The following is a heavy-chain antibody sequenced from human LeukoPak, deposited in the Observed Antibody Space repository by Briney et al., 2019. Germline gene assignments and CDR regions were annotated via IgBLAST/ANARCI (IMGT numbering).Heavy chain of an antibody. D-gene: IGHD3-9*01. CDR2: IFDSGSP. CDR3: ARDHWLLSSKTWYYYGMDV. J-gene: IGHJ6*02. CDR1: GASISGYY. Sequence: PSETLSLTCTVSGASISGYYWSWIRQPPGKGLEWIGYIFDSGSPDYNPSLRSRVAISVDTSKNQFSLKLSSVTAADTAVYYCARDHWLLSSKTWYYYGMDVWGQGTTVTVSS. V-gene: IGHV4-59*01.